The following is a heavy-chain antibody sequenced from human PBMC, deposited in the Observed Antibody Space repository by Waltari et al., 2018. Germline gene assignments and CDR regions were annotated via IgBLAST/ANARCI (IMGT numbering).Heavy chain of an antibody. D-gene: IGHD1-26*01. CDR3: ARDGRATNDY. Sequence: EVQLVESGGGLVQPGVSLRLSCAASGFTFSHYAMQWVRQAPGKGLEYVSGMSSDAGTTHYANSVKGRFIMSRDNSKNTLYLQMGSLRAEDTAVYYCARDGRATNDYWGQGTLVTVSP. CDR1: GFTFSHYA. V-gene: IGHV3-64*01. CDR2: MSSDAGTT. J-gene: IGHJ4*02.